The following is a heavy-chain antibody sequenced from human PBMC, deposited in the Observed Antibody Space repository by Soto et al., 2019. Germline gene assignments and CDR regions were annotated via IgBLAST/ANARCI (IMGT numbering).Heavy chain of an antibody. CDR2: INHSGST. CDR1: GGSFSGYY. V-gene: IGHV4-34*01. J-gene: IGHJ5*02. Sequence: SETLSLTCAVYGGSFSGYYWSWIRQPPGKGLEWIGEINHSGSTNYNPSLKSRVTISVDTSKNQFSLKLSSVTAADTAVYYCARGSRSSPMVRGVIKGRWFDPWGQGTLVTVSS. D-gene: IGHD3-10*01. CDR3: ARGSRSSPMVRGVIKGRWFDP.